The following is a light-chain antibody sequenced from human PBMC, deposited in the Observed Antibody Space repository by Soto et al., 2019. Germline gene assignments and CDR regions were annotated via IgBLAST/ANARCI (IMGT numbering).Light chain of an antibody. V-gene: IGLV1-40*01. CDR3: QSYDRRLSGYVV. CDR1: SSNIGAGYD. J-gene: IGLJ2*01. CDR2: ANS. Sequence: QSVLTQPPSVSGAPGQTVTISCTGGSSNIGAGYDVHWYQQIPGTAPKLLIYANSNRPSGVPDRFSGSKSGTSASLAVTGLQAEDEADDYCQSYDRRLSGYVVFGGGTKLTVL.